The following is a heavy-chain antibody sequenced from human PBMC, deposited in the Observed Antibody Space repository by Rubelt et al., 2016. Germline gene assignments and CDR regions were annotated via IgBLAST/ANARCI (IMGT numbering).Heavy chain of an antibody. CDR2: INHSGST. CDR3: ASRGRYYGSGSYPPRTGIVDY. Sequence: QVQLQQWGAGLLKPSETLSLTCAVYGGSFSGYYWSWIRQPPGKGLEWIGEINHSGSTNYNPSLKSRGTISLATSKNQFSLKLGSGTAADTAVYYCASRGRYYGSGSYPPRTGIVDYWGQGTLVTVSS. D-gene: IGHD3-10*01. J-gene: IGHJ4*02. V-gene: IGHV4-34*01. CDR1: GGSFSGYY.